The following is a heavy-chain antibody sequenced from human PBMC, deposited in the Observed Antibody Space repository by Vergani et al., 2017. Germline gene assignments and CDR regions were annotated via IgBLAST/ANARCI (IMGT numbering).Heavy chain of an antibody. Sequence: QVHLVESGGGVVQPGRSLRLSCVVSGFTSSYYGMHWVRQAPGKGLEWVAVISYDGTQKYYADSVKGRFTISRDNSKNTLYLQMNSLRAEDTAVYYCAKAGXAVAGTGYYYYMDVWGKGTTVTVSS. CDR3: AKAGXAVAGTGYYYYMDV. CDR2: ISYDGTQK. V-gene: IGHV3-30*18. J-gene: IGHJ6*03. CDR1: GFTSSYYG. D-gene: IGHD6-19*01.